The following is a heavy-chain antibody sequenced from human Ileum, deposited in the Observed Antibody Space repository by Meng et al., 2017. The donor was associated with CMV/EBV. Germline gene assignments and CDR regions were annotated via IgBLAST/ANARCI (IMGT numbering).Heavy chain of an antibody. J-gene: IGHJ4*02. CDR3: ASELGN. Sequence: QVPRQAPAPGLVKPSQTLSLTCSVSGGSINSGNSYWSWIRQPAGQGLEWIGRIYTSGSTEYNPSLKSRVTISVDTSNNQFSLKLSSVTAADTAVYYCASELGNWGQGTLVTVSS. V-gene: IGHV4-61*02. CDR1: GGSINSGNSY. CDR2: IYTSGST.